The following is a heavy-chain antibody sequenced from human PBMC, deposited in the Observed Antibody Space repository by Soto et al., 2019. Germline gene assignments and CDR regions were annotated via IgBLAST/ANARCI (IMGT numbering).Heavy chain of an antibody. CDR3: ARGRGSGSSFYYYGMDV. V-gene: IGHV4-59*01. D-gene: IGHD3-10*01. Sequence: SETLSLTCTVSGGSISSYYWSWIRQPPGKGLEWIGYIYYSGSTNYNPSLKSRVTISVDTSKNQCSLKLSSVTAADTAVYYCARGRGSGSSFYYYGMDVWGQGTTVTVSS. J-gene: IGHJ6*02. CDR2: IYYSGST. CDR1: GGSISSYY.